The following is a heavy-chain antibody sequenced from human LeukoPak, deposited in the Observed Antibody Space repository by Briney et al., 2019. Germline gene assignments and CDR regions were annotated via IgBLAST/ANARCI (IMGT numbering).Heavy chain of an antibody. J-gene: IGHJ3*02. CDR2: ITPDGTEK. Sequence: GGSLRLSCAASGITFSDHWTSWVRQAPGKGLEWVANITPDGTEKKYVDSVKGRFTISRDDSKNTLFLQMNSLRAEDTAIYYCAKDSFSQNGIFDALDIWGQGTMVTVYS. D-gene: IGHD1-1*01. CDR3: AKDSFSQNGIFDALDI. CDR1: GITFSDHW. V-gene: IGHV3-7*03.